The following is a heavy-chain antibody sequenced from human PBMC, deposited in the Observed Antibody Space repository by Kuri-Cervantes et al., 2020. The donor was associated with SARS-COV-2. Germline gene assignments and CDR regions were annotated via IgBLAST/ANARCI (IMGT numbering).Heavy chain of an antibody. V-gene: IGHV4-61*01. CDR3: ARDFSGRLTGDHYYYYYMDV. D-gene: IGHD7-27*01. CDR1: GGSISSSSYY. CDR2: IYYSGST. J-gene: IGHJ6*03. Sequence: SETLSLTCTVSGGSISSSSYYWGWIRQPPGKGLEWIGYIYYSGSTNYNPSLKSRVTISVDTSKNQFSLKLSSVTAADTAVYYCARDFSGRLTGDHYYYYYMDVWGKGTTVTVSS.